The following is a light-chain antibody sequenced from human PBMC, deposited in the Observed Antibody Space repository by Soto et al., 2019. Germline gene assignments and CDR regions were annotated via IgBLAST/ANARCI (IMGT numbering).Light chain of an antibody. CDR2: EGT. Sequence: QSVLTQPASVSGSPGQSIAISCTGTSSDVGNYNLVSWYQQHSGKAPKLMIYEGTKRPSGVSDRFSGSKSGNMASLTISGLQAEDEADYYCCSYASTGTYVFGTGTKLTVL. CDR1: SSDVGNYNL. J-gene: IGLJ1*01. V-gene: IGLV2-23*01. CDR3: CSYASTGTYV.